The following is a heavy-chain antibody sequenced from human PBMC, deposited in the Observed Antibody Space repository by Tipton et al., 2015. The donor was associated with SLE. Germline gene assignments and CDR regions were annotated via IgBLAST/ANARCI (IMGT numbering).Heavy chain of an antibody. Sequence: TLSLTCAVSGGSIRSSNWWSWVRQPPGKGLEWIGEIHHSGSTNSNPSLKSRVTISVDKSKNQFSLKLSSVAPEDTAVYYCARVWGTGSRGVDYWGQGTLVTVSS. CDR2: IHHSGST. V-gene: IGHV4-4*02. CDR3: ARVWGTGSRGVDY. CDR1: GGSIRSSNW. D-gene: IGHD2-2*01. J-gene: IGHJ4*02.